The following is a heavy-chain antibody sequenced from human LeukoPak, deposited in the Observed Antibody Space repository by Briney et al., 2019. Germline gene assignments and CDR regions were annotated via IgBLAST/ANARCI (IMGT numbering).Heavy chain of an antibody. CDR1: GYTPTRYE. CDR2: LNPINGHT. V-gene: IGHV1-8*01. J-gene: IGHJ4*02. D-gene: IGHD3-9*01. CDR3: AKGLATTTWTIAMTGLDH. Sequence: SVKPSCKSSGYTPTRYEINWVRQATGQGLEGMGWLNPINGHTGPAQTFQGRVTMTRDTSISTANMQLSSLSSEDTAVYYCAKGLATTTWTIAMTGLDHWGPGTLVTVSS.